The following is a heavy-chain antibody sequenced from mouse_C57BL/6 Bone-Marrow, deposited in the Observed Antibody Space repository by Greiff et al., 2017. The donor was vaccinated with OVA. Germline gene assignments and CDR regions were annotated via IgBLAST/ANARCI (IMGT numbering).Heavy chain of an antibody. Sequence: DVPLQESGSSLFLPLSSFPFSCTASGFNIKDDYMHWVKQRPEQGLEWIGWIDPENGDTEYASKFQGKATITADTSSNTAYLQLSSLTSEDTAVYYGTSYGNWDYWGQGTTLTVAS. CDR2: IDPENGDT. D-gene: IGHD2-1*01. J-gene: IGHJ2*01. CDR1: GFNIKDDY. V-gene: IGHV14-4*01. CDR3: TSYGNWDY.